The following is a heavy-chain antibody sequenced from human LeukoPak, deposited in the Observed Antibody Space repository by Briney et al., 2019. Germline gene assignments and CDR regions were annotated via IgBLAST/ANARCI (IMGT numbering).Heavy chain of an antibody. Sequence: SETLSLTCTVSGGSISSYYWSWIRQPAGKGLEWIGRIYTSGSTNYNPSLKSRVTMSVDTSKNQFSLKLSSVTAADTAVYYCARGGRVAAGDNWFDPWGQGTLVTVSS. J-gene: IGHJ5*02. CDR1: GGSISSYY. CDR2: IYTSGST. V-gene: IGHV4-4*07. CDR3: ARGGRVAAGDNWFDP. D-gene: IGHD6-13*01.